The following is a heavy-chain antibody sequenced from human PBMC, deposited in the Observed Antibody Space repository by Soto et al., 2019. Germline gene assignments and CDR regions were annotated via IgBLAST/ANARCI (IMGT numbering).Heavy chain of an antibody. CDR3: ARGQLTYYGMDV. CDR1: GDSVSRYSAA. V-gene: IGHV6-1*01. J-gene: IGHJ6*02. D-gene: IGHD1-1*01. CDR2: TFYKSKWYN. Sequence: SQTLSLTCAISGDSVSRYSAAWNWIRQSPSRGLEWLGRTFYKSKWYNECSESVKSRITINADTSKNQFSLQLNSVTPEDTAVYYCARGQLTYYGMDVWGQATTVTVSS.